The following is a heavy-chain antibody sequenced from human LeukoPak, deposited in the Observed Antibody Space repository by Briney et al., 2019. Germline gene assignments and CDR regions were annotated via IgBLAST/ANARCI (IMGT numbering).Heavy chain of an antibody. D-gene: IGHD6-13*01. J-gene: IGHJ4*02. CDR2: ISYDGSKK. V-gene: IGHV3-30*03. Sequence: PGGSLRLSCAASGFTFNSYAMHWVRQAPGKGLEWVAVISYDGSKKYFAESLEGRFTISRDNSKNTLDLQIHSLGPEDTAVYYCARVMMAAAGTGLDYWGQGTLVTVSS. CDR3: ARVMMAAAGTGLDY. CDR1: GFTFNSYA.